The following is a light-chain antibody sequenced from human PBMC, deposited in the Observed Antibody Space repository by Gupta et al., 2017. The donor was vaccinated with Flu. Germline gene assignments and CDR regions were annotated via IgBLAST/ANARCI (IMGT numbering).Light chain of an antibody. CDR1: QSRLHSNGYNY. J-gene: IGKJ2*01. V-gene: IGKV2-28*01. Sequence: VTPGEPASISCRSTQSRLHSNGYNYLGWYLQKPGQSPQLLIYLGSNRASGVPDKFSGSGSGTDFTLKISRVEAEDVGVYYCRQVLQTPYTFGQGTKLEIK. CDR3: RQVLQTPYT. CDR2: LGS.